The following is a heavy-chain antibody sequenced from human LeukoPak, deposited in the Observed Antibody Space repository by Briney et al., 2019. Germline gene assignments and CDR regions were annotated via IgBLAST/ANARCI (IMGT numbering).Heavy chain of an antibody. CDR2: IYHSGST. D-gene: IGHD2-2*03. CDR3: ARETLGYCSSTSCRYFDY. CDR1: GGSISSGGYS. Sequence: SQTLSLTCAVSGGSISSGGYSWSWIRQPPGKGLEWIGYIYHSGSTYYNPSLKSRVTISVDRSKNQFSLKLSPVTAADTAVYYCARETLGYCSSTSCRYFDYWGQGTLVTVSS. V-gene: IGHV4-30-2*01. J-gene: IGHJ4*02.